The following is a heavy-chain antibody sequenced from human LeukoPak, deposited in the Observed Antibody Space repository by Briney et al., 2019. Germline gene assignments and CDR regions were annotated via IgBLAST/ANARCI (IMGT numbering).Heavy chain of an antibody. D-gene: IGHD6-13*01. Sequence: ASVKVSCKASGYTFTGYYMHWVRQAPGQGLEWLGWINPNSGGTNYAQKFQGRVTMTRDTSISTAYMELSRLRSDDTAVYYCASLSSWYDPGNYWGQGTLVTVSS. CDR1: GYTFTGYY. J-gene: IGHJ4*02. CDR3: ASLSSWYDPGNY. V-gene: IGHV1-2*02. CDR2: INPNSGGT.